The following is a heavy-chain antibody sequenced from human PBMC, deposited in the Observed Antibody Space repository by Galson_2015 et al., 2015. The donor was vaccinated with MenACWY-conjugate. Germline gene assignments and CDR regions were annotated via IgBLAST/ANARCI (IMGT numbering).Heavy chain of an antibody. V-gene: IGHV1-18*01. CDR2: ISAYNGKT. CDR1: GYTFSSYG. Sequence: SVKVSCKASGYTFSSYGLSCVRQAPGQGLEWMGWISAYNGKTKYAEKVQGRVTMTTDTSTSTAYMELRSLRSDDTAVYYCARDEDDRYRPFEYWGQGTLVTVSS. CDR3: ARDEDDRYRPFEY. J-gene: IGHJ4*02. D-gene: IGHD5-12*01.